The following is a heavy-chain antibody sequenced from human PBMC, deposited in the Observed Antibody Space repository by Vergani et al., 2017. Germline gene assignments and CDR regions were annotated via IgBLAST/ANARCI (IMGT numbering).Heavy chain of an antibody. Sequence: QLQLQESGSGLVKPSQTLSLTCAVSGGSISSGGYSWSWIRQPPGKGLEWIGYIYHSGSTYYNPSLKSRVTISVDRSKNQFSLKLSSVTAADTAVYYCARGGVQGYSGYDSLYPFDYWGQGTLVTVSS. V-gene: IGHV4-30-2*01. CDR1: GGSISSGGYS. CDR2: IYHSGST. J-gene: IGHJ4*02. CDR3: ARGGVQGYSGYDSLYPFDY. D-gene: IGHD5-12*01.